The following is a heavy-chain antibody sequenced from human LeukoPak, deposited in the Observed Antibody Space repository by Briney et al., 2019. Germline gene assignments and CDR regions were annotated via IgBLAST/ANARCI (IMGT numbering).Heavy chain of an antibody. CDR1: GFTFSSYG. D-gene: IGHD3-9*01. V-gene: IGHV3-48*02. CDR3: ARDQYDILTGYYVDY. Sequence: GGSLRLSCAASGFTFSSYGMNWVRQAPGKGLEWVSYISSSSGTIYYADSVRGRFTISRDNAKNSLYLQMNSLRDEDTAVYYCARDQYDILTGYYVDYWGQGTLVTVSS. CDR2: ISSSSGTI. J-gene: IGHJ4*02.